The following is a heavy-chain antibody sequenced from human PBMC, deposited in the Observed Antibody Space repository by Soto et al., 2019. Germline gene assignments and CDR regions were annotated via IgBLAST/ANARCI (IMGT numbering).Heavy chain of an antibody. CDR2: IIPIFGTA. CDR3: GRIPRYSFPTSDPLDN. D-gene: IGHD5-18*01. Sequence: QVHLLQSGPEMKKPGSSVIVSCKASGGTFNTYTFSWVRRVPGQGLEWMGSIIPIFGTANYAPRFQGRLSITADQSATTTYMELTSLTSEDTAFYYCGRIPRYSFPTSDPLDNWGQGTLVTVSS. J-gene: IGHJ4*02. V-gene: IGHV1-69*08. CDR1: GGTFNTYT.